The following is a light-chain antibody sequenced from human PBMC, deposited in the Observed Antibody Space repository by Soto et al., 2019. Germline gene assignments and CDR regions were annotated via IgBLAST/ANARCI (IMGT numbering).Light chain of an antibody. CDR2: AAS. V-gene: IGKV1-39*01. J-gene: IGKJ2*01. Sequence: DIQMTQSPSSLSASVGDRVTNTCRASQSISSYLNWYQQKPGKAPKLLMYAASSLQSGVPSRFSGSGSGTDFTLTISSLQPEDFATYYCQQSYSTPPYTFGQGTKLEIK. CDR1: QSISSY. CDR3: QQSYSTPPYT.